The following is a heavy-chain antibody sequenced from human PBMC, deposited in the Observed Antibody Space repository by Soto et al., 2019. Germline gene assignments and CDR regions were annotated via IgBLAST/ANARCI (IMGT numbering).Heavy chain of an antibody. J-gene: IGHJ3*02. D-gene: IGHD3-22*01. CDR1: GFTFSSYW. CDR3: AGGPASYYYDSSGSAFDI. V-gene: IGHV3-7*03. Sequence: EVQLVESGGGLVQPGGSLRLSCAASGFTFSSYWMSWVRQAPGKGLEWVANIKQDGSEKYYVDSVKGRFTISRDNAKNSLYLQMNSRRAEDTAVYYCAGGPASYYYDSSGSAFDIWVQGTMVTVSS. CDR2: IKQDGSEK.